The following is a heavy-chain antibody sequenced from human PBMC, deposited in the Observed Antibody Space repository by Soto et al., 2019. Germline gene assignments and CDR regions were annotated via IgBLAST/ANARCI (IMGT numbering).Heavy chain of an antibody. J-gene: IGHJ4*02. CDR2: IYYSGST. CDR3: ARYRYFDWLLGYGSKYYFDY. CDR1: GGSISSYY. V-gene: IGHV4-59*08. Sequence: SETLSLTCTVSGGSISSYYWSWIRQPPGKGLEWIGYIYYSGSTNYNPSLKSRVTISVDTSKNQFSLKLSSVTAADTAVYYCARYRYFDWLLGYGSKYYFDYWGQGTLVTVSS. D-gene: IGHD3-9*01.